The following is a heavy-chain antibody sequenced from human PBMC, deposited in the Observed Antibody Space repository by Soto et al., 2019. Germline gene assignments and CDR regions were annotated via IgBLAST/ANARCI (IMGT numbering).Heavy chain of an antibody. CDR3: ARANYAFWSGYSNYYGMDV. V-gene: IGHV3-21*01. Sequence: EVQLVESGGGLVKPGGSLRVSCAASGFTFSNYTMNWVRQAPGKGLEWVSAISSSSIYIYYADSVKGRFTISRDNARQSLYLQLNSLGAEDTAVYYCARANYAFWSGYSNYYGMDVWGQGTTVTVSS. J-gene: IGHJ6*02. CDR1: GFTFSNYT. D-gene: IGHD3-3*01. CDR2: ISSSSIYI.